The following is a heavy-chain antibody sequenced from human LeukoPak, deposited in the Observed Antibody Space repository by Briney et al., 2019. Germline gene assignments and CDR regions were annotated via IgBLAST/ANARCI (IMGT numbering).Heavy chain of an antibody. Sequence: SETLSLTCTVSGGSISSYYWSWIRQPPGKGLEWIGYIYYSGSTNYNPSRKSRVTISVDTSKNQFSLKLSSVTAADTAVYYCARVDSVDTAMVIDYWGQGTLVTVSS. D-gene: IGHD5-18*01. CDR1: GGSISSYY. CDR2: IYYSGST. J-gene: IGHJ4*02. CDR3: ARVDSVDTAMVIDY. V-gene: IGHV4-59*01.